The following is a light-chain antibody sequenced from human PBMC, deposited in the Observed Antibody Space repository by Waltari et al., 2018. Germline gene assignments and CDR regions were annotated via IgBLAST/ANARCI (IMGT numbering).Light chain of an antibody. J-gene: IGLJ2*01. V-gene: IGLV3-1*01. CDR3: QAWDSSVV. CDR2: QDS. Sequence: SYELTQPPSVSVSPGQTASITCPGDKLGDKYACWYQQKPGQSPVLVIYQDSKRPSGIPERFSGSKSGNTATLTISGTQAMDEADYYCQAWDSSVVFGGGTKLTVL. CDR1: KLGDKY.